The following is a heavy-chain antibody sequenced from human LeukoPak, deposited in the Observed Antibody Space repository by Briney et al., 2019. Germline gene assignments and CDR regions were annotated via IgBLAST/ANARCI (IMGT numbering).Heavy chain of an antibody. D-gene: IGHD3-16*01. V-gene: IGHV3-21*01. CDR2: ISISSSYI. J-gene: IGHJ4*02. CDR3: ARDRGSSTGLDY. CDR1: GFTFSSYS. Sequence: GGALRLSCAASGFTFSSYSMNWVRQAPGKGLEGVASISISSSYIYYADSVKGRFTISIDNAKNYLYLKMNSLRAEDTAVYYCARDRGSSTGLDYWGQGTLVTVSS.